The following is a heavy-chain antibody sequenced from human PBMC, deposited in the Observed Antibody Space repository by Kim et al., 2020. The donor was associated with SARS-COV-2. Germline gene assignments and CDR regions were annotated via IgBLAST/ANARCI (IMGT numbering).Heavy chain of an antibody. D-gene: IGHD3-9*01. CDR1: GFTFSSYG. V-gene: IGHV3-33*01. CDR3: ARDPGNYDILTGYYPTHDY. J-gene: IGHJ4*01. CDR2: IWYDGSNK. Sequence: GGSLRLSCAASGFTFSSYGMHWVRQAPGKGLEWVAVIWYDGSNKYYADSVKGRFTISRDNSKNTLYLQMNSLRAEDTAVYYCARDPGNYDILTGYYPTHDYWGQEPWSPSPQ.